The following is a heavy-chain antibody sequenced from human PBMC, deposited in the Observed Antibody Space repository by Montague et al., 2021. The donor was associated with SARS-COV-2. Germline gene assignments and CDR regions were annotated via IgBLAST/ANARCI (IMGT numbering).Heavy chain of an antibody. CDR1: DGSFSGYY. J-gene: IGHJ4*02. Sequence: SETLSLTCAVYDGSFSGYYWSWIRQPPEKGLEWIGEINQSGRTNNNPSLKSRVIISVDTSKNQFSLKLSSVTAADTAVYYRARRGSSVWGVTVSAELDYWGQGILVIVSS. V-gene: IGHV4-34*01. CDR2: INQSGRT. D-gene: IGHD3-10*01. CDR3: ARRGSSVWGVTVSAELDY.